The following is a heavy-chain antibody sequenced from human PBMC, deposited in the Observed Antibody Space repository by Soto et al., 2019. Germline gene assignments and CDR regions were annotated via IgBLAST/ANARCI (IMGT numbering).Heavy chain of an antibody. V-gene: IGHV1-3*01. CDR1: GYTFTSYA. CDR2: INAGNGNT. Sequence: ASVKVSCKASGYTFTSYAMHWVRQAPGQRLEWMGWINAGNGNTKYSQKFQGRVTITRDTSASTAYMELSSLRSEDTAVYYCARQMAGLTPEFDYWGPGTLVTVSS. CDR3: ARQMAGLTPEFDY. D-gene: IGHD2-8*01. J-gene: IGHJ4*02.